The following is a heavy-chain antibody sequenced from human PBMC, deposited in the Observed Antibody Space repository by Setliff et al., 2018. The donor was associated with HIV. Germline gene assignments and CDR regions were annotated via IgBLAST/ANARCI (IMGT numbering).Heavy chain of an antibody. CDR3: ARKGSGSSFDFEY. V-gene: IGHV1-3*01. CDR2: INAGNGNT. Sequence: ASVKVSCKASGYTFTSYAMHWVRQAPGQRLEWMGWINAGNGNTKYSQNFQGRVTITRDTSASTAYMELSSLRSEDTAVYYCARKGSGSSFDFEYWGQGTLVTVSS. D-gene: IGHD3-10*01. J-gene: IGHJ4*02. CDR1: GYTFTSYA.